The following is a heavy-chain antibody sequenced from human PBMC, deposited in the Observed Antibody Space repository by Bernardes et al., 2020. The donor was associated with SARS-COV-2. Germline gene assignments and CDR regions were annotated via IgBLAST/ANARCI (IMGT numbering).Heavy chain of an antibody. D-gene: IGHD2-21*02. CDR3: AGSSCGIDCYLGGLRYWDYGMDV. J-gene: IGHJ6*02. CDR1: GGSISSSNYY. CDR2: ISFSGNT. V-gene: IGHV4-39*01. Sequence: SETLSLTCTVSGGSISSSNYYWGWIRQPPGKGLEWIGSISFSGNTYSNPYLQSRVTDSVDTSKNQFSLRLSSVTAADTAVYYCAGSSCGIDCYLGGLRYWDYGMDVWGQGTTVTVSS.